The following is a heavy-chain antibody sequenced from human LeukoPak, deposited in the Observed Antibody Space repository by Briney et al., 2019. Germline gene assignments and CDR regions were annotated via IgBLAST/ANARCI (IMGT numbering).Heavy chain of an antibody. CDR3: ARSGAAAGPYFDY. Sequence: SVKVSCKASGGTFSSYAISWVRQAPGQGLEWMGRITPIFGTANYAQKFQGRVTITTDESTSTAYMELSSLRSEDTAVYYCARSGAAAGPYFDYWGQGTLVTVTS. CDR2: ITPIFGTA. D-gene: IGHD6-13*01. J-gene: IGHJ4*02. CDR1: GGTFSSYA. V-gene: IGHV1-69*05.